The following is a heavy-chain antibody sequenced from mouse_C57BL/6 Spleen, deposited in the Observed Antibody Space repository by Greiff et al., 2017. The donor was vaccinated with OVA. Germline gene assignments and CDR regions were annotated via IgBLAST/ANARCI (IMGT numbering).Heavy chain of an antibody. CDR1: GFTFSSYG. CDR3: ARHEGSSYFDY. Sequence: EVKLVESGGDLVKPGGSLKLSCAASGFTFSSYGMSWVRQTPDKRLEWVATISSGGSYTYYPDSVKGRFTISRDNAKNTLYLQMSSLKSEDTAMYYCARHEGSSYFDYWGQGTTLTVSS. D-gene: IGHD1-1*01. J-gene: IGHJ2*01. CDR2: ISSGGSYT. V-gene: IGHV5-6*01.